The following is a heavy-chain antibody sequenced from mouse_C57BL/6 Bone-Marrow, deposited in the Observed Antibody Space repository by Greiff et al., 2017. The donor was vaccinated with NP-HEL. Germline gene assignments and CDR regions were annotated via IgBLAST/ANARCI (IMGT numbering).Heavy chain of an antibody. CDR1: GFNIKDDY. CDR2: IDPENGDT. Sequence: VQLQQSGAELVRPGASVKLSCTASGFNIKDDYMHWVKQRPEQGLEWIGWIDPENGDTEYASKFQGMATITADTSSNTAYLQLSSLTSEDTAVYYCTRRATSHWYFDVWGTGTTVTVSS. CDR3: TRRATSHWYFDV. D-gene: IGHD3-1*01. J-gene: IGHJ1*03. V-gene: IGHV14-4*01.